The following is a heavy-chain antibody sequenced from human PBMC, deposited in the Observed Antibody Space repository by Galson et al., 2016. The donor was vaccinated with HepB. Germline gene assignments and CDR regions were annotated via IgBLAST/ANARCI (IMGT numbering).Heavy chain of an antibody. CDR3: AKDVHYDFWSALHNYFEY. V-gene: IGHV3-23*01. J-gene: IGHJ4*02. CDR1: GFTFSSYA. CDR2: ISGTGDSI. Sequence: SLRLSCAASGFTFSSYAMSWVRQAPGKGLEWVSAISGTGDSIYYAGSVRGRFTISRDNSKNTLFLQINSLRAEDTAVFFCAKDVHYDFWSALHNYFEYWGQGTLVTVSS. D-gene: IGHD3-3*01.